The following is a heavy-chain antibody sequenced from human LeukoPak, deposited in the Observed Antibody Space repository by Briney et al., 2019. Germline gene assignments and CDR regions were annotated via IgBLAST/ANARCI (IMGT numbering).Heavy chain of an antibody. D-gene: IGHD3-22*01. V-gene: IGHV3-30*01. CDR2: ISYDGSNK. CDR3: ARDYYDSSGYPGTLDY. J-gene: IGHJ4*02. CDR1: GFTFSSYA. Sequence: GRSLRLSCAASGFTFSSYAMHWVRQAPGKGLEWVAVISYDGSNKYYADSVKGRFTISRDNYKNTLYLQMNSLRAEDTAVYYCARDYYDSSGYPGTLDYWGQGTLVTVSS.